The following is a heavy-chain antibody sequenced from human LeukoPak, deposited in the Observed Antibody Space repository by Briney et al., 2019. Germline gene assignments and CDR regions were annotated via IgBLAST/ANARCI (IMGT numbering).Heavy chain of an antibody. V-gene: IGHV3-30*02. J-gene: IGHJ3*02. CDR3: AKVIYGSGSYYGGSSAFDI. CDR1: GFTFSSYG. Sequence: PGGSLRLSCAASGFTFSSYGMHWVRQAPGKGLEWVAFIRYDGSNKYYADSVKGRFTISRDNSKNTLYLQMNSLRAEDTAVYYCAKVIYGSGSYYGGSSAFDIWGQGTMVTVSS. CDR2: IRYDGSNK. D-gene: IGHD3-10*01.